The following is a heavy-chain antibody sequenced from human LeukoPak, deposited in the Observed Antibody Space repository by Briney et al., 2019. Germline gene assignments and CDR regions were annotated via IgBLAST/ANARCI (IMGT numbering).Heavy chain of an antibody. D-gene: IGHD2-15*01. CDR3: ARDMQGYCSGGSCTAFDS. Sequence: GGPLRLSCAASGFTFSSYAMSWVRQAPGKGLEWVSAISGSGSSTYYADSVKGRFTISRVNAKNSLYLQMNSLRAEDTAVYYCARDMQGYCSGGSCTAFDSWGPGTLVTVSS. V-gene: IGHV3-23*01. CDR2: ISGSGSST. CDR1: GFTFSSYA. J-gene: IGHJ4*02.